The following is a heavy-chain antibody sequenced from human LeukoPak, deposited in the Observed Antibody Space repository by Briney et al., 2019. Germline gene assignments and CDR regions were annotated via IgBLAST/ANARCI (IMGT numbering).Heavy chain of an antibody. CDR3: ARRAYCGGDCFSFDY. CDR1: GFSFRSYW. V-gene: IGHV3-7*01. D-gene: IGHD2-21*02. J-gene: IGHJ4*02. CDR2: IKVDGSEK. Sequence: GGSLRLSCAASGFSFRSYWMSWVRQAPGKGLEWVANIKVDGSEKDYVDSVKGRFTISRDNAKNSLYLQMNSLRAEDTAVYYCARRAYCGGDCFSFDYWGQGTLVTVSS.